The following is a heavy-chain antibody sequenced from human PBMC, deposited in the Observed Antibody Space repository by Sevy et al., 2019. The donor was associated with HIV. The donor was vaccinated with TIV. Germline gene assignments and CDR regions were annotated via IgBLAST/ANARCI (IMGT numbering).Heavy chain of an antibody. CDR2: ISSSSSTI. CDR1: GFTFSSYS. D-gene: IGHD4-17*01. CDR3: ARDLGYGDYMYYYYGMDV. Sequence: GGSLRLSCAASGFTFSSYSMNWVRQAPGKGLEWVSYISSSSSTIYYADSVKGRFTISRDNAKNSLYLQMNSLRAEDSAVYYCARDLGYGDYMYYYYGMDVWGQWTTVTVSS. J-gene: IGHJ6*02. V-gene: IGHV3-48*01.